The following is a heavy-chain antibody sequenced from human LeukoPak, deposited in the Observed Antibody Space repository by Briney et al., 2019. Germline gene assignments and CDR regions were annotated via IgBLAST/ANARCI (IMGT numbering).Heavy chain of an antibody. CDR2: IYPGDSDI. D-gene: IGHD2-15*01. CDR3: ARQEYCSGGSCYTWFDP. Sequence: GESLKISCKDSGYRFSSYWIAWVRQMPGKGLEYIGIIYPGDSDIRYSPSFQGQVTISADKTISTAYLQWSSLKASDTAMYYCARQEYCSGGSCYTWFDPWGQGTLVTVSS. J-gene: IGHJ5*02. CDR1: GYRFSSYW. V-gene: IGHV5-51*01.